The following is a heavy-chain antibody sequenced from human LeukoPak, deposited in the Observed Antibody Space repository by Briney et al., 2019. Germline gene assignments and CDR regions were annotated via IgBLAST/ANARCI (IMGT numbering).Heavy chain of an antibody. J-gene: IGHJ4*02. CDR1: GFTFSNHG. V-gene: IGHV3-23*01. D-gene: IGHD4-11*01. CDR2: ISPSGDIK. CDR3: ARAGPARKDSNSNPFDY. Sequence: GGSLRLSCAASGFTFSNHGMNWVRQAPGKGLEWVSGISPSGDIKYYADSVKGRFTISRDNSKTMLYLEVISLTAEDTAVYYCARAGPARKDSNSNPFDYWGQGTLVTVSS.